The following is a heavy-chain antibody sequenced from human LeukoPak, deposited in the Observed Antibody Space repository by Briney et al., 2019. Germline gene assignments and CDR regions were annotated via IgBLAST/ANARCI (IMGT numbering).Heavy chain of an antibody. V-gene: IGHV3-30*04. D-gene: IGHD1-1*01. J-gene: IGHJ4*02. CDR3: ASGELDSLYYFDF. Sequence: GGSLRLSCAASGFTFSSYAMHWVRQAPGKGLEWVAVISYDGSNKYYADSVKGRFTISRDNSKNTLYLQMNSLRAEDTAVYYCASGELDSLYYFDFWGQGTLVTVSS. CDR1: GFTFSSYA. CDR2: ISYDGSNK.